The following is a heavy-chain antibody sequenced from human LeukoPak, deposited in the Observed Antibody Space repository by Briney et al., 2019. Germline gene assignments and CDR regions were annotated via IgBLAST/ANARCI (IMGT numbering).Heavy chain of an antibody. CDR1: GYTFTSYY. Sequence: ASVTVSCTASGYTFTSYYMHWVRQAPGQGLEWMGIINPSGGSTSYAQKLQGGVTMTRDTSTSTVYMELGSLRSEDTAVYYCARELSGYYDRPFDYWGQGTLVTVSS. J-gene: IGHJ4*02. V-gene: IGHV1-46*01. CDR3: ARELSGYYDRPFDY. CDR2: INPSGGST. D-gene: IGHD3-22*01.